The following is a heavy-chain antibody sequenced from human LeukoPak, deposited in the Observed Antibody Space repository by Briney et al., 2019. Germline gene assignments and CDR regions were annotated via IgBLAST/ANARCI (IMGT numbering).Heavy chain of an antibody. CDR1: GGSISSGSYY. J-gene: IGHJ4*02. CDR3: ARHVHDYIWGSYRHGRYDY. Sequence: SETLSLTCTVSGGSISSGSYYLGWIRQPPGKGLEWIGSIYYSGSTYYNPSLKSRVTISVVTSKNQFSLKLTSVTAADTAVYYCARHVHDYIWGSYRHGRYDYWGQGTLVTVSS. D-gene: IGHD3-16*02. V-gene: IGHV4-39*01. CDR2: IYYSGST.